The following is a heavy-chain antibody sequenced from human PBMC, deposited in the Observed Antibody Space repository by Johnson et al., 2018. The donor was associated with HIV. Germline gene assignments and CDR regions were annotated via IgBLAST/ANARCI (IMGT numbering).Heavy chain of an antibody. D-gene: IGHD6-13*01. J-gene: IGHJ3*02. CDR2: RRYDGRNK. V-gene: IGHV3-30*02. CDR1: GFTFSNYA. CDR3: ARAYSSSWYRDDAFDI. Sequence: QVQLVESGGGLVQPGGSLRVSCAASGFTFSNYAMHWVRQAPGKGLEWVAFRRYDGRNKYYVDSVKGRFTISRDNSKNTLYLQMNSLRAEDTAVYYCARAYSSSWYRDDAFDIWGQGTMVTVCS.